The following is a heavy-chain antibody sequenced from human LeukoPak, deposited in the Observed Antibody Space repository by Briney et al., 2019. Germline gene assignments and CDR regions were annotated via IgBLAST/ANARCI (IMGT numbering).Heavy chain of an antibody. J-gene: IGHJ6*03. Sequence: ASVKVSCKASGGTFSSYAISWVRQAPGQGLEWMGGIIPIFGTANYAQKFQGRVTITADESTSTAYMELSGLRSEDTAVYYCARDGERSSAYYYYYYMDVWGKGTTVTISS. D-gene: IGHD3-3*01. CDR1: GGTFSSYA. CDR2: IIPIFGTA. CDR3: ARDGERSSAYYYYYYMDV. V-gene: IGHV1-69*13.